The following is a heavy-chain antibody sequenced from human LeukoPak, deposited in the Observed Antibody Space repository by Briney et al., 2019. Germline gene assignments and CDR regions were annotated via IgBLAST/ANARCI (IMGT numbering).Heavy chain of an antibody. J-gene: IGHJ4*02. D-gene: IGHD1-26*01. CDR1: GFTFDDYA. V-gene: IGHV3-43*02. CDR3: AKTRQSGTEYADFDR. CDR2: IRWDGLPT. Sequence: PGGSLRLSCAASGFTFDDYAMHWVRQAPGQGLEWVSLIRWDGLPTSYVASVKGRFAISRDNSKRSLYLQINSLSTEDTALYYCAKTRQSGTEYADFDRWGQGTLVTVSS.